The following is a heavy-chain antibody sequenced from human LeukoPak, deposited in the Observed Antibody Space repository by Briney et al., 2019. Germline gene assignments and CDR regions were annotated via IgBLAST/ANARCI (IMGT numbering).Heavy chain of an antibody. CDR2: ISAYNGNT. CDR3: AREAYYYDSSGYYSDY. D-gene: IGHD3-22*01. J-gene: IGHJ4*02. V-gene: IGHV1-18*01. CDR1: GYTFTSYG. Sequence: GASVKVSCKASGYTFTSYGISWVRQAPGRGREWMGWISAYNGNTNYAQKLQGRVTMTTDTSTSTAYMELRSLRSDDTAVYYCAREAYYYDSSGYYSDYWGQGTLVTVSS.